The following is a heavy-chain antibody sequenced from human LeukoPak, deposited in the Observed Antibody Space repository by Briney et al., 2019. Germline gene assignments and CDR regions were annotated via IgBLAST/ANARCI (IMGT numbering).Heavy chain of an antibody. J-gene: IGHJ3*02. Sequence: GGSLRLSCAASGFTFSSYAMHWVRQAPGKGLEWVANIKQDGSEKYYVDSVKGRFTISRDNAKNSLYLQMNSLRAEDTAVYYCARESAFGAFDIWGQGTMVTVSS. CDR1: GFTFSSYA. CDR3: ARESAFGAFDI. V-gene: IGHV3-7*01. CDR2: IKQDGSEK. D-gene: IGHD3-10*01.